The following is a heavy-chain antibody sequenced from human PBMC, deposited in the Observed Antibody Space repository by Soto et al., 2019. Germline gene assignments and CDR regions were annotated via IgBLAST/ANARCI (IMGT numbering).Heavy chain of an antibody. Sequence: EVQLLESGGGLVQPGGSLRLSCAASGFTFSSYVMSWVRQAPGKGLEWVSAISGGHTTYYADSVMGRFTISRDNSKNTLYLHMNGLRAEDTALYYCAKDYESESYSGKYAIGSWGQGTLVSVST. V-gene: IGHV3-23*01. CDR1: GFTFSSYV. CDR2: ISGGHTT. J-gene: IGHJ5*01. CDR3: AKDYESESYSGKYAIGS. D-gene: IGHD1-26*01.